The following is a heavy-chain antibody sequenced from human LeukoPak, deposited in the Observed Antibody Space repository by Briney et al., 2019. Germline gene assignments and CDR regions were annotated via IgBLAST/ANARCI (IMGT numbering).Heavy chain of an antibody. D-gene: IGHD3-10*01. J-gene: IGHJ4*02. CDR3: AKDRLAMVRGVTAFDY. CDR2: ISGSGGST. CDR1: GFTFSSYS. V-gene: IGHV3-23*01. Sequence: PGGSLRLSCAASGFTFSSYSMNWVRQAPGKGLEWVSAISGSGGSTYYADSVKGRFTISRDNSKNTLYLQMNSLRAEDTAVYYCAKDRLAMVRGVTAFDYWGQGTLVTVSS.